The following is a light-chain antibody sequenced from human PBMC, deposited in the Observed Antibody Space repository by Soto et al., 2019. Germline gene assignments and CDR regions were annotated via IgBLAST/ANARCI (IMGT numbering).Light chain of an antibody. CDR1: QSISSD. V-gene: IGKV1-39*01. CDR2: AAS. Sequence: VQLTQSPSSLSASVGDGITITCRASQSISSDLNWYQQKPGKAPKLLIYAASSLQSGVPSRFSGSGSGTDFTLTISSLQPEDFATYYCQQANSCPQVTFGQGTRLEIK. CDR3: QQANSCPQVT. J-gene: IGKJ5*01.